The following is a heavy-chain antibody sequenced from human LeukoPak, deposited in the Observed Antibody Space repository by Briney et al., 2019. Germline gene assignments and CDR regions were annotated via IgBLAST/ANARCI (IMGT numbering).Heavy chain of an antibody. Sequence: GESLKISCKGSGYSFTSYWIGWLRQMPGKGLEWMGIIYPGDSDTRYSPSFQGQVTISADKSVSTAYLQWSSLEASDTAMYYCARTMVRGVITSSFDFWGQGTLVTVSS. CDR2: IYPGDSDT. V-gene: IGHV5-51*01. CDR3: ARTMVRGVITSSFDF. CDR1: GYSFTSYW. D-gene: IGHD3-10*01. J-gene: IGHJ4*02.